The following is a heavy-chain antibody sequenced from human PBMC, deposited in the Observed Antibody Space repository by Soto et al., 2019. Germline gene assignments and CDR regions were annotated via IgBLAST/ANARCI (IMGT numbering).Heavy chain of an antibody. CDR1: GFTFSSYA. J-gene: IGHJ6*03. D-gene: IGHD3-9*01. CDR2: ISGSGGST. Sequence: GRSLRLSCAASGFTFSSYAMSWVRQAPGKGLEWVSAISGSGGSTYYADSVKGRFTISRDNSKNTLYLQMNSLRAEDTAVYYCAKAHFTILTGYYNNYYYMDVWGKGTTVTVSS. CDR3: AKAHFTILTGYYNNYYYMDV. V-gene: IGHV3-23*01.